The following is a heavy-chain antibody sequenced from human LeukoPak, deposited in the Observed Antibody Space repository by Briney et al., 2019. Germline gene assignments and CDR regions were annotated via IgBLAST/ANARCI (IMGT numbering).Heavy chain of an antibody. Sequence: GGPLRLSCAASGFTFSGSAMHWVRQASGKGLEWVGRIRSKANSYATAYAASVKGRFTLSRDDSKNTAYLQMNSLRAEDTAVYYCAKDPYYDILTGSPSWGQGTMVTVSS. J-gene: IGHJ3*01. V-gene: IGHV3-73*01. CDR1: GFTFSGSA. CDR2: IRSKANSYAT. D-gene: IGHD3-9*01. CDR3: AKDPYYDILTGSPS.